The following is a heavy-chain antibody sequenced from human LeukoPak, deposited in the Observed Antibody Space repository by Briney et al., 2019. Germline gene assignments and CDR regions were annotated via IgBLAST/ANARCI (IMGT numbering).Heavy chain of an antibody. Sequence: GGSLRLSCAVSGFSVSINYMSWVRQAPGKGLEWVSVIYSGGKIYYADSVKGRFTIPRDNSKNTVYLQMNTLRAEDTAVYYCARDQHGDYSPYFDFWGQGTLVTVSS. CDR2: IYSGGKI. CDR1: GFSVSINY. J-gene: IGHJ4*02. D-gene: IGHD4-23*01. V-gene: IGHV3-53*01. CDR3: ARDQHGDYSPYFDF.